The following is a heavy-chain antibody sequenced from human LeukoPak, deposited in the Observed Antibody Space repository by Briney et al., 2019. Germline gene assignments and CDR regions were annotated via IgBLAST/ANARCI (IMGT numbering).Heavy chain of an antibody. V-gene: IGHV4-4*02. CDR1: GGSISSSYW. CDR3: ARARRYYFDITGYSEYFQH. Sequence: KPSGTLSLTCAVSGGSISSSYWWSWIRQPPGKGLEWIGEIYHSGSTNYNLSLKSRVTISVDKSKNQFSLKLNSVTAADTAVYYCARARRYYFDITGYSEYFQHWGQGTLVTVSS. CDR2: IYHSGST. D-gene: IGHD3-22*01. J-gene: IGHJ1*01.